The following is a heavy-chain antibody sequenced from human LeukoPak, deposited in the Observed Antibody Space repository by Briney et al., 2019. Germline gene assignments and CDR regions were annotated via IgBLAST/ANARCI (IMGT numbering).Heavy chain of an antibody. J-gene: IGHJ4*02. V-gene: IGHV4-59*08. CDR2: LYYSGST. CDR1: GGSISSYH. CDR3: ARHGGSYSLDY. Sequence: PSETLSLTCTVSGGSISSYHWSWIRQPPGKGLEWIGYLYYSGSTYNPSLKSRVTISVDTSKNQFSLKVSSVTAADTAVYYCARHGGSYSLDYWGQGTLVTVSS. D-gene: IGHD1-26*01.